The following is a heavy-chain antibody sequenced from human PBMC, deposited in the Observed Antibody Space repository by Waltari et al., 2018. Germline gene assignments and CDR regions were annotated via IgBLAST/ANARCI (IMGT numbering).Heavy chain of an antibody. CDR3: EMRNNMGQGVRNHRGMDV. V-gene: IGHV1-69*02. J-gene: IGHJ6*02. CDR2: IIPIIGKA. D-gene: IGHD3-10*01. Sequence: QVQLVQSGAGVNKPGPSVKVSCMASVRTFSSYALSWVRQAPGHGLEWMERIIPIIGKANYKRKFQGRVTTTTDKSTSTAYMEMGSQRAEDKAVYLCEMRNNMGQGVRNHRGMDVWGQGTTVTVSS. CDR1: VRTFSSYA.